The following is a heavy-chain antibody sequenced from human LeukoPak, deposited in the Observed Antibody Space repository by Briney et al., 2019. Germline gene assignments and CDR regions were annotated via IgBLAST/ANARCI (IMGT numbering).Heavy chain of an antibody. CDR2: IYYSGGT. V-gene: IGHV4-59*01. D-gene: IGHD6-19*01. CDR1: GGSLSSYY. CDR3: ARDSGYVDY. J-gene: IGHJ4*02. Sequence: PSETLSLTCTVSGGSLSSYYWSWIRQPPGKGLEWIGYIYYSGGTNYNPSLKSRVTISVVTSKNQFSLKLSSVTAADTAVYYCARDSGYVDYWGQGTLVTVSS.